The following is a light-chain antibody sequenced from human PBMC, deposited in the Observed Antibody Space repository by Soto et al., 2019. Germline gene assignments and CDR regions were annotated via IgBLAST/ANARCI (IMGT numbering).Light chain of an antibody. CDR1: QIISSY. CDR2: AAS. Sequence: DIQMTQSPSSLSASVGDRVTITCRARQIISSYLNWYQQKPGKAPKLLIYAASSLQSGVPSRFSGSGSGTDFTLTISSLQPEDFATYYCQQSYSTPGTFGGGTKVEIK. J-gene: IGKJ4*01. CDR3: QQSYSTPGT. V-gene: IGKV1-39*01.